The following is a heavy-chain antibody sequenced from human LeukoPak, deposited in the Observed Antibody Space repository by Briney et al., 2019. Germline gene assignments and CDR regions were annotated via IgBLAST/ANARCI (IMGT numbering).Heavy chain of an antibody. CDR1: GYTFTSYY. J-gene: IGHJ4*02. V-gene: IGHV1-46*01. D-gene: IGHD2-2*01. CDR2: INPSGGST. Sequence: ASVKVSCKASGYTFTSYYMHWVRQAPGQGLEWMGIINPSGGSTSYAQKFQGRVTMTRDTSTSTVYMELSSLRSEDTAVYYCARDSAPGTSLTHLDYWGQGTLVTVSS. CDR3: ARDSAPGTSLTHLDY.